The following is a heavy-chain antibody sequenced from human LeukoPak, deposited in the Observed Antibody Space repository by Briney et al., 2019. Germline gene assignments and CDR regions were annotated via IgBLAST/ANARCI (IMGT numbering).Heavy chain of an antibody. V-gene: IGHV3-7*01. Sequence: GGSLRLSCAASGFTSSSYWMSWVRQAPGKGLEWVANIKQDGSEKYYVDSVKGRFTISRDNAKNSLYLQMNSLRAEDTAVYYCARGVLEWLSKRYNWFDPWGQGTLVTVSS. J-gene: IGHJ5*02. CDR2: IKQDGSEK. CDR3: ARGVLEWLSKRYNWFDP. D-gene: IGHD3-3*01. CDR1: GFTSSSYW.